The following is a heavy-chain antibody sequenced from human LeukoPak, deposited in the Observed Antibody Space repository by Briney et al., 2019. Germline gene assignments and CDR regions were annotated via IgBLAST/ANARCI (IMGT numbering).Heavy chain of an antibody. CDR1: GGSIRSYY. J-gene: IGHJ4*02. Sequence: SETLSLTCIVSGGSIRSYYWSGLRHPPGKGLEWSGYIYYTGSTKYNPSLKSRVTISVDTSKKQFSLKVSSVTAADTAVYFCARGDKSGSFGYYFDYWGQGTLVTVSS. V-gene: IGHV4-59*01. CDR3: ARGDKSGSFGYYFDY. D-gene: IGHD1-26*01. CDR2: IYYTGST.